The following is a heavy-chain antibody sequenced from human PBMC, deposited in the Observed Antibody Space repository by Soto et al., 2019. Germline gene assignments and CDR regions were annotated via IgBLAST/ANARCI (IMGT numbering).Heavy chain of an antibody. J-gene: IGHJ6*03. CDR3: ARDFQEYSGYDRPLYYYYMDV. D-gene: IGHD5-12*01. V-gene: IGHV4-31*03. CDR1: GGSISSGGYY. Sequence: SETLSLTCTVSGGSISSGGYYWSWIRQHPGKGLEWIGYIYYSGGTYYNPSLKSRVTISVDTSKNQFSLKLSSVTAADTAVYYCARDFQEYSGYDRPLYYYYMDVWGKGTTVTVSS. CDR2: IYYSGGT.